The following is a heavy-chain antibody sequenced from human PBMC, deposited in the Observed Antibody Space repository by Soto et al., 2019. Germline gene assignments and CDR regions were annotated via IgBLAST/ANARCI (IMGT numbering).Heavy chain of an antibody. CDR3: AADATAWQQMVPSDY. D-gene: IGHD2-8*01. CDR2: IAVGSGYT. CDR1: GLTFTSSG. Sequence: SGKVSCKASGLTFTSSGFQWVRQARGQRLEWIGWIAVGSGYTNYAQRFQDRVTLTRDMSTATTYMELSRLTSEDTAIYYCAADATAWQQMVPSDYWGQGTLVTVSS. J-gene: IGHJ4*02. V-gene: IGHV1-58*01.